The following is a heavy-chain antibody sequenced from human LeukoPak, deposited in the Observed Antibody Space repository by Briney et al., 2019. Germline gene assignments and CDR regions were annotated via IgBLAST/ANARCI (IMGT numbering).Heavy chain of an antibody. D-gene: IGHD3-22*01. J-gene: IGHJ3*02. CDR2: ISASGGST. Sequence: GGSLRLSCAASGFTFSSYAMSWVRQVPGKGLEWVSAISASGGSTYYADSVKGRFTISRDNSKNTLYLQMNSLRAEDTAVYYCAKGFYDNSASGVFDIWGQGTMVTVSS. V-gene: IGHV3-23*01. CDR1: GFTFSSYA. CDR3: AKGFYDNSASGVFDI.